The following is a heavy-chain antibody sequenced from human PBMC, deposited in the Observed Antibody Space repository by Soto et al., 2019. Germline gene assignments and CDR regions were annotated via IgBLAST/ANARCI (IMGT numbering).Heavy chain of an antibody. CDR2: IYPGDSDT. Sequence: GESLKIYCKGSGYSFTSYWIGWVRQMPGKGLEWMGIIYPGDSDTRYSPSFQGQVTISADKSISTAYLQWSSLKASDTAMYYCARGDRSYYYGMDVWGQGTTVTVSS. CDR3: ARGDRSYYYGMDV. V-gene: IGHV5-51*01. D-gene: IGHD3-16*01. J-gene: IGHJ6*02. CDR1: GYSFTSYW.